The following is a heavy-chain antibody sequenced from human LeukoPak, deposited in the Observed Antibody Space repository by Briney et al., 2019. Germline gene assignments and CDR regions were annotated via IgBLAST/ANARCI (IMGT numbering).Heavy chain of an antibody. CDR1: GYTFTGYY. CDR2: INPNSGGT. D-gene: IGHD3-3*01. V-gene: IGHV1-2*02. J-gene: IGHJ4*02. Sequence: ASVKVSCKASGYTFTGYYMHWVRQAPGQGLEWMGWINPNSGGTNYAQKFQGRVTMTRDTSISTAYMELSRLRSDDTAVYYCARVLEYYDFWSGYLHWGQGTLVTVSS. CDR3: ARVLEYYDFWSGYLH.